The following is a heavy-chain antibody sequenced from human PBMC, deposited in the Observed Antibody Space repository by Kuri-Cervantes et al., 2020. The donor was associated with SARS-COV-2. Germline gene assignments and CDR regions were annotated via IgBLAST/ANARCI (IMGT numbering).Heavy chain of an antibody. V-gene: IGHV1-69*13. CDR2: IIPTFDTT. CDR3: ATERSPYYYDSSGHFDY. D-gene: IGHD3-22*01. Sequence: SVKVSCKASGGTFSSYSVNWVRQAPGQGLEWMGRIIPTFDTTTYAQKFQGRVIFTADESSSTAYMEVNSLRAEDTAVYYCATERSPYYYDSSGHFDYWGQGTLVTVSS. CDR1: GGTFSSYS. J-gene: IGHJ4*02.